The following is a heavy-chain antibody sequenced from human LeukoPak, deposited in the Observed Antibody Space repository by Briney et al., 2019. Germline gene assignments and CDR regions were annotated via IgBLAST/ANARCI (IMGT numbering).Heavy chain of an antibody. CDR2: INHSGST. J-gene: IGHJ4*02. D-gene: IGHD4-17*01. V-gene: IGHV4-34*01. Sequence: SETLSLTCAVYGGSFSGYYWSWIRQPPGKGLEWIGEINHSGSTNYNPSLKSRVTISVDTSKNQFSLKPSSVTAADTAVYYCARVGGGYGDYRSFVAPPPSDYWGQGTLVTVSS. CDR1: GGSFSGYY. CDR3: ARVGGGYGDYRSFVAPPPSDY.